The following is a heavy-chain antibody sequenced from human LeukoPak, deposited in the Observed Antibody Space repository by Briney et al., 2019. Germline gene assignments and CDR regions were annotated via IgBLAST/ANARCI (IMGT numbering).Heavy chain of an antibody. CDR1: GYSFTYYW. CDR3: ARRIAAADTVSFYFDY. V-gene: IGHV5-51*01. CDR2: IYPGDSDT. Sequence: GESLQISCKASGYSFTYYWIGWVRQMTGKGLEWTGIIYPGDSDTTYSPSFQGQVTISADKSIGTAYLQWSSLKASDTAMYYCARRIAAADTVSFYFDYWGQGTLVTVSS. J-gene: IGHJ4*02. D-gene: IGHD6-13*01.